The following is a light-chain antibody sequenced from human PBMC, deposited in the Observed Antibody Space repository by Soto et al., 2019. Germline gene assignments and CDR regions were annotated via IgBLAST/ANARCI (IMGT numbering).Light chain of an antibody. Sequence: DIIMTQSPESLAVSLGERATINFNSSQSLLYRSKNKDYLAWYQQKPGQPPRLLIYWASTRESGVSDRFSGSGSGTDFTLTVTSMQAEDVAVYYCQQYFNTPWTFGQGTKVEIK. CDR3: QQYFNTPWT. J-gene: IGKJ1*01. CDR1: QSLLYRSKNKDY. V-gene: IGKV4-1*01. CDR2: WAS.